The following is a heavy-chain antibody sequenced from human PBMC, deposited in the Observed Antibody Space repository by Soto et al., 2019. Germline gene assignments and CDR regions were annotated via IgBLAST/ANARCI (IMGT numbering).Heavy chain of an antibody. D-gene: IGHD6-13*01. CDR1: GDSVSSNSAA. CDR2: TYYRSKWYN. CDR3: AGTKYSSSPNWFDP. V-gene: IGHV6-1*01. Sequence: SQTLSLTCAISGDSVSSNSAAWNWIRQSPSRGLEWLGRTYYRSKWYNDYAVSVKSRITINPDTSKNQFSLQLNSVTPEDTAVYYCAGTKYSSSPNWFDPWGQGTLVTVSS. J-gene: IGHJ5*02.